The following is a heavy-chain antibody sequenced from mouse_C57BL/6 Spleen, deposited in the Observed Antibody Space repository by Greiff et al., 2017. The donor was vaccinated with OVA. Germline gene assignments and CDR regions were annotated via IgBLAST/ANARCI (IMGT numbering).Heavy chain of an antibody. J-gene: IGHJ3*01. CDR1: GFNIKDYY. CDR2: IDPEDGDT. CDR3: TTLYGSTSWFAY. Sequence: VQLQQSGAELVRPGASVKLSCTASGFNIKDYYMHWVKQRPEQGLEWIGRIDPEDGDTEYAPKFPGKATMTADTSSNTAYLQLSSLTSEDTAVYYCTTLYGSTSWFAYWGQGTLVTVSA. D-gene: IGHD1-1*01. V-gene: IGHV14-1*01.